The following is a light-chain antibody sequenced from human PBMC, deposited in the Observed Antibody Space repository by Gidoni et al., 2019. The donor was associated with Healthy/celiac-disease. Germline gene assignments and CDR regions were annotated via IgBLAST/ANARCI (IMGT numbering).Light chain of an antibody. J-gene: IGKJ1*01. CDR3: QQYGSSPLA. CDR1: QSVSSSY. CDR2: VAS. V-gene: IGKV3-20*01. Sequence: EIVLTQSPGNLSLSPGERATLSCRASQSVSSSYLAWYQQKPGQAPRLLIYVASSRATGIPDRFSGSGSGTDFTLTISRLEPEDFAVYYCQQYGSSPLAFGQGTKVEIK.